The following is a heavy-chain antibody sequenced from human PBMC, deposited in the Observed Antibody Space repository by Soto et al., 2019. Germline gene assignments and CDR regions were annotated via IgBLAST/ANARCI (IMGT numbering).Heavy chain of an antibody. V-gene: IGHV3-74*01. Sequence: GGSLRLSCAASGFTFSSYWMHWVRQAPGKGLVWVSRINSDGSSTSYADSVKGRFTISRDNAKNTLYLQMNSLRAEDTAVYYCARGVDTAMVTMDVWGQGTTVTVSS. CDR3: ARGVDTAMVTMDV. CDR1: GFTFSSYW. D-gene: IGHD5-18*01. CDR2: INSDGSST. J-gene: IGHJ6*02.